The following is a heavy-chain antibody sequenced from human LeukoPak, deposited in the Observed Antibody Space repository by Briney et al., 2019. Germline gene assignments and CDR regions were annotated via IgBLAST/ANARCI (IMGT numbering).Heavy chain of an antibody. D-gene: IGHD6-13*01. CDR3: AKSHASIWNVYDY. V-gene: IGHV3-23*01. CDR1: GFTFSGYA. Sequence: GGSLRLSCAASGFTFSGYAMSWVRLAPGEGLEWVSAITAGGDRTYYAESVKGRFTISRDNLKNMVFLQMSTLRAEDTAIYYCAKSHASIWNVYDYWGQGTLVTVSS. J-gene: IGHJ4*02. CDR2: ITAGGDRT.